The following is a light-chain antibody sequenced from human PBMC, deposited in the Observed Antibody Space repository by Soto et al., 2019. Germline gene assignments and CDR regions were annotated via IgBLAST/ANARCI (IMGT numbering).Light chain of an antibody. CDR2: DAS. V-gene: IGKV3-11*01. J-gene: IGKJ4*01. CDR3: QHRYNWPLT. Sequence: EVVLTQSPATLSLSPGEKATLSCRASQDINTYLGWYQQKPGQPPRLLLYDASNRASGIPARFSGSGSGTDFTLTIDTLESEDFAIYYCQHRYNWPLTFGGGTKVEIK. CDR1: QDINTY.